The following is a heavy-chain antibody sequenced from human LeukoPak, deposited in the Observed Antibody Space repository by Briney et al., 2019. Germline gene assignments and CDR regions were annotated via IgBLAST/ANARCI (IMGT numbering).Heavy chain of an antibody. V-gene: IGHV4-4*02. CDR2: IYHSGST. Sequence: SETLSLTCAVSGGSISSSNWWSWVSQPPGKGLEWIGEIYHSGSTNYNPSLKSRVTISVDTSKNQFSLKLSSVTAADTAVYYCARLYGDYVHFDYWGQGTLVTVSS. CDR3: ARLYGDYVHFDY. D-gene: IGHD4-17*01. CDR1: GGSISSSNW. J-gene: IGHJ4*02.